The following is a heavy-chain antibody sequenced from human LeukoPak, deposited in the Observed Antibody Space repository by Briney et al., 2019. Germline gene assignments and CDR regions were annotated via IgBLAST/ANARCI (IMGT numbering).Heavy chain of an antibody. V-gene: IGHV3-48*02. CDR2: ISGTSTTI. Sequence: GGSLRLSCAASGVTFSSYSMNWVRQAPGKGLEWVSYISGTSTTIYYADSVKGRFTISRDNAKNSLYLQMNSLRNDDTAVYYCARDVRWLRFLCEYWGQGTLVTVSS. J-gene: IGHJ4*02. CDR1: GVTFSSYS. D-gene: IGHD5-12*01. CDR3: ARDVRWLRFLCEY.